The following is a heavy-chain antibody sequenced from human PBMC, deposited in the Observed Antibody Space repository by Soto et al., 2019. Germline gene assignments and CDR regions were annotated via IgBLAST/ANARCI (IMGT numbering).Heavy chain of an antibody. CDR1: GGSISSYY. D-gene: IGHD1-26*01. V-gene: IGHV4-59*01. CDR2: IYYSGST. J-gene: IGHJ4*02. Sequence: SETLSLTCSVSGGSISSYYWSWIRQPPGKGLEWIGYIYYSGSTNYNPSLKSRVTISVDTSKNQFSLKLSSVTAADTAVYYCAREGRIVGAPYFDYWGQGTLVTVSS. CDR3: AREGRIVGAPYFDY.